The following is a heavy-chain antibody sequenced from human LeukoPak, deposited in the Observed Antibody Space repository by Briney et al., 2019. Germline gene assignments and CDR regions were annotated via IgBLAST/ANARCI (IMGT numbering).Heavy chain of an antibody. J-gene: IGHJ4*02. CDR2: INHSGST. CDR3: ARELQEGDSSGYYYVVQYYFDY. Sequence: SETLSLTCAVYGGSFSGYYWSWIRQPPGKGPEWIGEINHSGSTNYNPSLKSRVTISVDTSKNQFSLKLSSVTAADTAVYYCARELQEGDSSGYYYVVQYYFDYWGQGTLVTVSS. V-gene: IGHV4-34*01. D-gene: IGHD3-22*01. CDR1: GGSFSGYY.